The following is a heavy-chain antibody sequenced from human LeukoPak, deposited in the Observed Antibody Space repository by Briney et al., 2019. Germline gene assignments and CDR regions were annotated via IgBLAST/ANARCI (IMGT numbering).Heavy chain of an antibody. Sequence: PGGSLRLSCAASGFTFDDYGMSWVRQAPGKGLEWVSGISWNSDNIGYADSVKGRFTISRDNAKNSLYLQMNSLRTEDTALYYCAKDHYPHDYSYVDYWGQGTLVTVSS. J-gene: IGHJ4*02. V-gene: IGHV3-9*01. CDR3: AKDHYPHDYSYVDY. CDR1: GFTFDDYG. D-gene: IGHD5-12*01. CDR2: ISWNSDNI.